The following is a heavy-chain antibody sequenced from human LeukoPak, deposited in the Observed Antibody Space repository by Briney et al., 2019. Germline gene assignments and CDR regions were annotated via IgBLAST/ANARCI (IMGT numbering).Heavy chain of an antibody. CDR1: GFTFSSYS. CDR2: IYSGGTT. Sequence: GGSLRLSCAASGFTFSSYSMNWVRQAPGKGLEWVSLIYSGGTTYYADSVKGRFTISRDNSKNTLFLQMNSLRADDTAIYYCAKRDFWGQGTLVTVSS. CDR3: AKRDF. V-gene: IGHV3-23*03. J-gene: IGHJ4*02.